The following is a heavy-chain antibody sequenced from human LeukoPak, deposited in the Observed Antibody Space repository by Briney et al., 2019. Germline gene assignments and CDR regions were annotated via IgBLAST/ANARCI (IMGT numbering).Heavy chain of an antibody. Sequence: ASVKVSCKASGYTFTGYYMHWVRQAPGRGLEWMGWINPNSGGTNYAQKFQGRVTMTRDTSISTAYMELSRLRSDDTAVYYCARVANPITMVRGVNWFDPWGQGTLVTVSS. D-gene: IGHD3-10*01. CDR1: GYTFTGYY. CDR3: ARVANPITMVRGVNWFDP. J-gene: IGHJ5*02. V-gene: IGHV1-2*02. CDR2: INPNSGGT.